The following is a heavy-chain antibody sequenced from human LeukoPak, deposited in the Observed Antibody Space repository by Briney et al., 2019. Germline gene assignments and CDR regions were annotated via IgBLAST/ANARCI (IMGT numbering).Heavy chain of an antibody. V-gene: IGHV1-18*01. CDR3: VRDWEWKAARNLFDP. J-gene: IGHJ5*02. CDR1: GYTFTSYG. CDR2: TSGDNVNT. D-gene: IGHD6-6*01. Sequence: AASVKVSCKASGYTFTSYGISWVRQARGQGLEWMGWTSGDNVNTYYAQKFLGRVIMTTDISTTTAYMELRSLRPDDTAVYYCVRDWEWKAARNLFDPWGQGTRVTVSS.